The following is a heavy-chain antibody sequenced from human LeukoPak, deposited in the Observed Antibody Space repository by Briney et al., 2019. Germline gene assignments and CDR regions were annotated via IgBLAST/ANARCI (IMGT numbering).Heavy chain of an antibody. CDR3: AREQVSGGDYYYMDV. V-gene: IGHV1-2*02. Sequence: ASGKVSCKASGYTFTGYYMHWVRQAPGQGLEWMGWVNPNSGGTKFAQKFQGRVTMTRDTSISTAYVELSRLRSDDTAVFYCAREQVSGGDYYYMDVWGKGTTVTVSS. J-gene: IGHJ6*03. CDR2: VNPNSGGT. D-gene: IGHD2-15*01. CDR1: GYTFTGYY.